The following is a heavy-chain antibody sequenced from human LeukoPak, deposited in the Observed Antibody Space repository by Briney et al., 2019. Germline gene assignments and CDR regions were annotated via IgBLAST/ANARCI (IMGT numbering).Heavy chain of an antibody. J-gene: IGHJ4*02. D-gene: IGHD6-19*01. CDR2: INAGNGNT. CDR3: ASGYSSGWYGY. CDR1: GYTFTSYA. Sequence: GASVKVSCKTSGYTFTSYAMHWVRQAPGQRLEWMGWINAGNGNTKYSQKFQGRVTITPDTSASTAYMELSSLRSEDTAVYYCASGYSSGWYGYWGQGTLVTVSS. V-gene: IGHV1-3*01.